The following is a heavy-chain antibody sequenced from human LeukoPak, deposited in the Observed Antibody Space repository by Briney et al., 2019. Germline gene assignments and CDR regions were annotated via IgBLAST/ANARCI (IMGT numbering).Heavy chain of an antibody. CDR2: ISAYNGNT. J-gene: IGHJ1*01. D-gene: IGHD1-26*01. V-gene: IGHV1-18*01. CDR1: VYTFTTYG. Sequence: ASVTVSCKPSVYTFTTYGISWARQAPGEALEWRGWISAYNGNTTYAQKLQGRVTMTTDTSTSTAYMELKSLRSDDTAVYYCARDQVGGSYYGYFQHWGQGTLVTVSS. CDR3: ARDQVGGSYYGYFQH.